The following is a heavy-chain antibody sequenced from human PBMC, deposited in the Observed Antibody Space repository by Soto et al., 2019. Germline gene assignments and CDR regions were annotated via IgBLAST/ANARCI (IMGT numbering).Heavy chain of an antibody. V-gene: IGHV6-1*01. Sequence: SQTLSLTCAISGDSVSSNSAAWNWIRQSPSRGLEWLGRTYYRSKWYSEYAVSMKSRISINPDTSKNQFSLQLNSVTPEDTAVYYCARGIFYDFWSGDWFDPWGQGTPVTVSS. CDR2: TYYRSKWYS. D-gene: IGHD3-3*01. CDR3: ARGIFYDFWSGDWFDP. J-gene: IGHJ5*02. CDR1: GDSVSSNSAA.